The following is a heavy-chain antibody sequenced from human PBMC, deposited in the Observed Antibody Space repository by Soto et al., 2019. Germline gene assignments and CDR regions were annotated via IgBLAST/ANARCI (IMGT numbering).Heavy chain of an antibody. CDR1: GFTFSTYA. CDR2: ISGSGDST. J-gene: IGHJ4*02. CDR3: AKERISGWSLDY. D-gene: IGHD6-19*01. V-gene: IGHV3-23*01. Sequence: EVQLLESGGGLVQPGGSLRLSCAASGFTFSTYAMNWVRQAPGKGLEWVSGISGSGDSTYYADSVKGRFTVSRDNSKNTLYLQMNSLIAEDTSVFYGAKERISGWSLDYGGQGTLVTVSS.